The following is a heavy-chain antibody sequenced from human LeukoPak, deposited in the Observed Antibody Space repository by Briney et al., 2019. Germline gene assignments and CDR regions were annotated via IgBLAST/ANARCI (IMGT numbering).Heavy chain of an antibody. V-gene: IGHV3-23*01. Sequence: GGSLRLSCAASGFTFSSYAMSWVRQAPGKGLEWVSSIGSGVRTYDADSVKGRFTISRDNSKNTRYLQMNSLRAEDTAIYYCAKGCIITSCAEGRWFDPWGQGTPVTVSS. CDR1: GFTFSSYA. CDR3: AKGCIITSCAEGRWFDP. D-gene: IGHD2-2*01. CDR2: IGSGVRT. J-gene: IGHJ5*02.